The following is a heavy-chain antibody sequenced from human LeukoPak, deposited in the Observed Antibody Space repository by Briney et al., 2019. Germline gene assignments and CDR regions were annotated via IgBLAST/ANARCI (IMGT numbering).Heavy chain of an antibody. D-gene: IGHD6-6*01. V-gene: IGHV4-61*02. CDR2: MYTSGST. CDR3: ARGASSSSAIGYYYYYMDV. CDR1: SGSISSGSDY. Sequence: PSQTLSLTCTVSSGSISSGSDYWSWIRQPAGKGLEWIGRMYTSGSTNYNPSLKSRVTISVDTSKNQFSLKLSSVTAADTAVYYCARGASSSSAIGYYYYYMDVWGKGTTVTVSS. J-gene: IGHJ6*03.